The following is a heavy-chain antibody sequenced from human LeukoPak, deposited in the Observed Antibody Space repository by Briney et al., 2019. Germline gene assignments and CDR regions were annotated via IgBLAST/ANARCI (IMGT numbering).Heavy chain of an antibody. CDR3: ATVRSGSYWPWYY. V-gene: IGHV1-24*01. J-gene: IGHJ4*02. D-gene: IGHD1-26*01. Sequence: ASVKVSCKVSGYTLTELSMHWVRQAPGKGLEWMGGFDPEDSETIYAQKFQGRVTMTEDTSTNTAYMELSSLRSEDTAVYYCATVRSGSYWPWYYWGQGTLVTVSS. CDR2: FDPEDSET. CDR1: GYTLTELS.